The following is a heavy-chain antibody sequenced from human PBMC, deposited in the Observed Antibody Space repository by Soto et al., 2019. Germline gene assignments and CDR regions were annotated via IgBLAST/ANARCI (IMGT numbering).Heavy chain of an antibody. CDR2: IYPGDSDT. CDR3: ARSLVNGTYAAFDI. D-gene: IGHD6-13*01. CDR1: GYNFNRYW. V-gene: IGHV5-51*03. Sequence: EVYLAQSGAEVKKPGESLKISCKGSGYNFNRYWIGWVRQMPGKGLEWMGVIYPGDSDTRYSPSLQGQVTISADKSSSAAYLQWSSLQASDTATYYCARSLVNGTYAAFDIGGQGTMVTVSS. J-gene: IGHJ3*02.